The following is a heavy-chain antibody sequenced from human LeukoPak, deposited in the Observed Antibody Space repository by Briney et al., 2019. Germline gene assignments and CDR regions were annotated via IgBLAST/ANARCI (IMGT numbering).Heavy chain of an antibody. V-gene: IGHV4-39*02. CDR3: AREKVRGSFDY. J-gene: IGHJ4*02. D-gene: IGHD3-10*01. CDR1: GGSISSSSYY. Sequence: TSETLSLTCTVSGGSISSSSYYWGWIRQPPGKGLEWIGSIYYSGSTYYNPSLKSRVTISVDTSKNQFSLKLSSVTAADTAVYYCAREKVRGSFDYWGQGTLVTVSS. CDR2: IYYSGST.